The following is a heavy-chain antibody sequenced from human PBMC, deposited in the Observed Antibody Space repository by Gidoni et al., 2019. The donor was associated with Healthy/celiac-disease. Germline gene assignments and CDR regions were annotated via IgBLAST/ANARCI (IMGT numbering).Heavy chain of an antibody. CDR1: GYTFTSYS. Sequence: QMQLVQSAPAVMKPGASVTVSCTASGYTFTSYSMHWVRQAPGQGLEWMGIINPSGGSTSYAEKLQGRVTMPRDTSTSTFYMGLRSLRSEDTAVYYCARDSGYRPGPFDYWGQGTLVTVSS. CDR3: ARDSGYRPGPFDY. D-gene: IGHD3-22*01. CDR2: INPSGGST. J-gene: IGHJ4*02. V-gene: IGHV1-46*01.